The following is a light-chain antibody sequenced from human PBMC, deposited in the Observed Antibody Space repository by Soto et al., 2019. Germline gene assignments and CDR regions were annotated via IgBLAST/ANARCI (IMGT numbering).Light chain of an antibody. V-gene: IGKV1-27*01. CDR2: AAS. CDR3: RKNNGAPIT. J-gene: IGKJ5*01. Sequence: DIQMTQSPSFLSESVGDRVTITCRASQCISTYLAWYQQKPGKVPKLLIYAASTLQSGVPSRFSGSGSVTDFTLTISSLQPEDVANYCWRKNNGAPITFGQGTRLEIK. CDR1: QCISTY.